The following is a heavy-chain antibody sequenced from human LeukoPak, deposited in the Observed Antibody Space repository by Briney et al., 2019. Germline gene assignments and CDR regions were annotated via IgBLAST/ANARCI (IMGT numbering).Heavy chain of an antibody. Sequence: GSSVKVSCKASGGTFSSYAISWVRQAPGQGLEWMGGIIPIFGTANYAQKFQGRVTITADESTSTAYMELSSLRSEDTAVYYCARAGRIVGATRAREYYFDYWGQGTLVTASS. J-gene: IGHJ4*02. CDR2: IIPIFGTA. CDR3: ARAGRIVGATRAREYYFDY. CDR1: GGTFSSYA. V-gene: IGHV1-69*01. D-gene: IGHD1-26*01.